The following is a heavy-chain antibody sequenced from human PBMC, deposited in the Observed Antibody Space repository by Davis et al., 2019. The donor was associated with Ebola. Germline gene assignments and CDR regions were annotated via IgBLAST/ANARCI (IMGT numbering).Heavy chain of an antibody. CDR2: ISYDGSNK. J-gene: IGHJ3*01. V-gene: IGHV3-33*05. CDR1: GSTFSGYG. D-gene: IGHD6-19*01. CDR3: AKDTSNVWFDV. Sequence: GGSLRLSCVASGSTFSGYGMHWVRQAPGKGLEWVAVISYDGSNKYYADSVKGRFTISRDNSKNTLHLQMNSLRVEDTAIYYCAKDTSNVWFDVWGQGTMVTVSS.